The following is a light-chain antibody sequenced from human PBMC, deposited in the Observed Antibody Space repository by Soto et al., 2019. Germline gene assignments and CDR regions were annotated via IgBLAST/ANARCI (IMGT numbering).Light chain of an antibody. V-gene: IGKV3-15*01. CDR1: QTVNNN. CDR3: QQYTDRPRT. J-gene: IGKJ1*01. Sequence: VMTQAPATLSVSPGEGATLSCRASQTVNNNVAWYQLKDGQVPRLLIYGASTRATDIPARFSGSGSGTEFTLTISSLQSEDFAVYFCQQYTDRPRTFGQGTKVDIK. CDR2: GAS.